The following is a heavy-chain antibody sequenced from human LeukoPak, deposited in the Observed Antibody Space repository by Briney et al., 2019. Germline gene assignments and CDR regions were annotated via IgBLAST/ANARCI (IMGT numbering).Heavy chain of an antibody. CDR1: GFNFGDYA. CDR3: ARPLDGSSGYWDY. Sequence: PGGSLRLSCAASGFNFGDYAMHWVRQVPGKGLEWVSGISWNTGTIEYADSVKGRFTISRDNAKNSLYLQMNSLRAEDTALYYCARPLDGSSGYWDYWGQGTLVTVSS. D-gene: IGHD3-22*01. CDR2: ISWNTGTI. V-gene: IGHV3-9*01. J-gene: IGHJ4*02.